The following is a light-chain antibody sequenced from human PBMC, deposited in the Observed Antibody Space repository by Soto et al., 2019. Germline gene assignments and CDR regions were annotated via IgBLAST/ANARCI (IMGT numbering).Light chain of an antibody. CDR3: QQYNHWWT. J-gene: IGKJ1*01. CDR1: QSVSSSY. V-gene: IGKV3-15*01. CDR2: GTS. Sequence: EIVLTQSPGTLSLSPGDRATLSCRASQSVSSSYLAWYQQKPGQAPRLLIYGTSTRATGIPGRFSGSGSGTEFTLTISSLQSEDFAVYYCQQYNHWWTFGQGTKVDIK.